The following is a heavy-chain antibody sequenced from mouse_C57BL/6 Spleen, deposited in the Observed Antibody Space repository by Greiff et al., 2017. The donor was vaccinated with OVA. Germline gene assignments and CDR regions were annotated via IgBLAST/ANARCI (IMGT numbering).Heavy chain of an antibody. J-gene: IGHJ1*03. CDR2: IYPGDGDT. CDR3: ARSHYYGSIHWYFDV. V-gene: IGHV1-80*01. Sequence: QVQLQQSGAELVKPGASVKISCKASGYAFSSYWMNWVKQRPGKGLEWIGQIYPGDGDTNYNGKFKGKATLTADKSSSTAYMQLSSLTSEDSAVYYCARSHYYGSIHWYFDVWGTGTTVTVSS. D-gene: IGHD1-1*01. CDR1: GYAFSSYW.